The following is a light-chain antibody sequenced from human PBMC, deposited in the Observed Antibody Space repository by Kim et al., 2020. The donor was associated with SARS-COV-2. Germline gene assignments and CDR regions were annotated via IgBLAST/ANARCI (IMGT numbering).Light chain of an antibody. CDR1: QSVTNDY. CDR3: QQYGTSPLT. CDR2: GAS. V-gene: IGKV3-20*01. J-gene: IGKJ4*01. Sequence: EIVLTQSPGTLSLSPGETATLSCRASQSVTNDYLAWYQQKPGQAPRHLIYGASSRATGIPDRSSGSGSGTDFTLTISGLEPEDFAVYYCQQYGTSPLTFGGGTKVDIK.